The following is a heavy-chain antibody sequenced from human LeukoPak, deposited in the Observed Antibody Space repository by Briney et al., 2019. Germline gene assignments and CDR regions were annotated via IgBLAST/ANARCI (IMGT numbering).Heavy chain of an antibody. J-gene: IGHJ4*02. CDR1: GGSISDYY. CDR3: ARDHYDSSGYYIVDY. V-gene: IGHV4-4*07. CDR2: IYTSGST. D-gene: IGHD3-22*01. Sequence: SETLSLTCTVSGGSISDYYWSWIRQPAGKGLEWIGRIYTSGSTNYNPSLKSRVTMSVDTSKNQFSQKLSSVTAADTAVYYCARDHYDSSGYYIVDYWGQGTLVTVSS.